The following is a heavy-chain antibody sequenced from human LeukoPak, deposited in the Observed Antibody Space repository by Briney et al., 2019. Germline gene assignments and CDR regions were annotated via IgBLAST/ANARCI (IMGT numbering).Heavy chain of an antibody. Sequence: GASVKVSCTASGYTFTNYGVSWVRQAPGQGLEWMGWISANNGNTNYGQNFQGRVTMTTDTSTSTTYMELRSLRSDDTAVYFCARDSIYSDYYYYYGMDVWGQGTTVTVSS. CDR2: ISANNGNT. D-gene: IGHD4-11*01. J-gene: IGHJ6*02. CDR1: GYTFTNYG. CDR3: ARDSIYSDYYYYYGMDV. V-gene: IGHV1-18*01.